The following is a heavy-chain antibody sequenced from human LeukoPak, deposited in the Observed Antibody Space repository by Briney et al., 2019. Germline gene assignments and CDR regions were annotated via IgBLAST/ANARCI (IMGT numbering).Heavy chain of an antibody. CDR1: GASIANSNYY. J-gene: IGHJ4*02. V-gene: IGHV4-39*07. Sequence: SETLSLTCTFSGASIANSNYYWDWIRQAPGRGLEWMGSIYYSGSTYYNPSLKSRVTISVDTSKNQFSLKLSSVTAADTAVYYCARAPERDFWSGYYYFDYWGQGTLVTVSS. D-gene: IGHD3-3*01. CDR2: IYYSGST. CDR3: ARAPERDFWSGYYYFDY.